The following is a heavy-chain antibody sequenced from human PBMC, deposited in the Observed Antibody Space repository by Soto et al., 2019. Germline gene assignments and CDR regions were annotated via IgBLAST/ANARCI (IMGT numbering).Heavy chain of an antibody. D-gene: IGHD1-26*01. Sequence: QVQLVQSGAEVKKPGASVKVSCRASGYTFTSCDINWLRHACGRGLEWIGWMNPANGNTHYGQKFQGRVTMTSDISASTAYMELSSLTSEDTAIYYCARIVGRPSNYYGVDVWGQGTTVTVS. CDR1: GYTFTSCD. J-gene: IGHJ6*02. V-gene: IGHV1-8*01. CDR2: MNPANGNT. CDR3: ARIVGRPSNYYGVDV.